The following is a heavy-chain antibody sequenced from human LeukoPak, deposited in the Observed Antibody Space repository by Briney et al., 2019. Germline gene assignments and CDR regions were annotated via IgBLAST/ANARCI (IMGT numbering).Heavy chain of an antibody. D-gene: IGHD6-19*01. CDR2: IYPGDSDT. CDR3: ARRATAYTSGWYVSFDY. J-gene: IGHJ4*02. CDR1: GYVFTSYW. V-gene: IGHV5-51*01. Sequence: GESLKISCKASGYVFTSYWIGWVRQVPGKGLEWMAIIYPGDSDTKYSPSFEGQVTISADKAISTAYLQLSSLKASDTAMYYCARRATAYTSGWYVSFDYWGQGTLVTVSS.